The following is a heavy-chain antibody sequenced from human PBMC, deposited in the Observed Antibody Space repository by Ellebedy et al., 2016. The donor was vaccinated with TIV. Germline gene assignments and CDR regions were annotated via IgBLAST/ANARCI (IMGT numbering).Heavy chain of an antibody. CDR1: GFTFSSYG. J-gene: IGHJ6*02. V-gene: IGHV3-30*02. D-gene: IGHD6-13*01. CDR3: AKIGAAGIPFYYYYYGMDV. Sequence: GGSLRLSCAAPGFTFSSYGMHWVRQAPGKGLEWVAFIRYDGSNKYYAVSVKGRFTISRDNSKNTLYLQMNSLRAEDTAVYYCAKIGAAGIPFYYYYYGMDVWGQGTTVTVSS. CDR2: IRYDGSNK.